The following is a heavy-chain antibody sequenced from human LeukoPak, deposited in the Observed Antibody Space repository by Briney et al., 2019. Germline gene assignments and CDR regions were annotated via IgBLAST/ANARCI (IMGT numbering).Heavy chain of an antibody. CDR2: IRYDGSNK. CDR3: AKELPIAARFVWSAYFDY. V-gene: IGHV3-30*02. J-gene: IGHJ4*02. D-gene: IGHD6-6*01. Sequence: QSGGSLRLSCAASGFTFSSYGMHWVRQAPGKGLEWVAFIRYDGSNKYYADSVKGRFTISRDNSKNTLYLQMNSLRAEDTAVYYCAKELPIAARFVWSAYFDYWGQGTLVTVSS. CDR1: GFTFSSYG.